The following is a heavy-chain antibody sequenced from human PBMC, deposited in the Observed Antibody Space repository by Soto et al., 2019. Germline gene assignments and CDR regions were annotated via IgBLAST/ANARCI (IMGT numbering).Heavy chain of an antibody. V-gene: IGHV1-18*01. CDR1: GYTFSSHG. J-gene: IGHJ5*01. CDR3: AREGSYGWYDC. CDR2: ISGYNGTA. Sequence: GASVKVSCKASGYTFSSHGIIWVRQAPGQGLEWMGWISGYNGTAKYAQRFQGRVTMTTDTSTSTVYMDLRSLGSDDSAVYYCAREGSYGWYDCWGQGTLVTVPS. D-gene: IGHD2-15*01.